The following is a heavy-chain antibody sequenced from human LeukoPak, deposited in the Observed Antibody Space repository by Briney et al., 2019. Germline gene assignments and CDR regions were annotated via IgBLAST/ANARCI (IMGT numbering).Heavy chain of an antibody. V-gene: IGHV1-69*04. CDR2: IIPILGIA. Sequence: ASVKVSCKASGGTFSSYAISWVRQAPGQGREWMGRIIPILGIANYAQKFQGRVTITADKSTSTAYMELSSLRSEDTAVYYCARPDTAMGGGFYYYGMDVWGQGTTVTVSS. CDR3: ARPDTAMGGGFYYYGMDV. J-gene: IGHJ6*02. D-gene: IGHD5-18*01. CDR1: GGTFSSYA.